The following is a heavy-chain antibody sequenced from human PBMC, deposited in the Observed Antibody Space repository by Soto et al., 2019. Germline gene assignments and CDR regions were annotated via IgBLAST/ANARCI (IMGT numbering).Heavy chain of an antibody. CDR3: ARESEDLTSNFDY. CDR1: GFTFTSYS. J-gene: IGHJ4*02. V-gene: IGHV3-21*06. CDR2: ISSTTNYI. Sequence: EVQLVESGGGLVKPGGSLRLSCAASGFTFTSYSMNWVRQAPGKGLECVSSISSTTNYIYYGDSMKGRLTIYRDNAKNSLYLKMNSLRAEDTALYYCARESEDLTSNFDYWGQGTLVTVSS.